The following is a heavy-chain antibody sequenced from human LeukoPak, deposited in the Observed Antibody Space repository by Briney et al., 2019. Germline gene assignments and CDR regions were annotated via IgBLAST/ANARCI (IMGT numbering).Heavy chain of an antibody. CDR3: ARLAVARRNYYFDY. V-gene: IGHV4-59*12. CDR1: GGSISSYY. J-gene: IGHJ4*02. Sequence: PSETLSLTCTVSGGSISSYYWSWIRQAPGKGLEWIGYIYYRGSTYYNPSLKSRVTISVDTSKNQVSLKVSSVTAADTAVYYCARLAVARRNYYFDYWGQGTLVTVSS. D-gene: IGHD6-19*01. CDR2: IYYRGST.